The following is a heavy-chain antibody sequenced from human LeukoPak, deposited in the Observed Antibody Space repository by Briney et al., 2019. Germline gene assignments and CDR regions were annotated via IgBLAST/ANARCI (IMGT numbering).Heavy chain of an antibody. CDR3: ARHGYDILTGYYKNYYFDY. J-gene: IGHJ4*02. V-gene: IGHV5-10-1*01. D-gene: IGHD3-9*01. Sequence: GESLRISCKGSGYSFTSYWISWVRQMPGKGLEWMGRIDPSDSYTNYSPSFQGHVTISADKSISTAYLQWSSLKASDTAMYYCARHGYDILTGYYKNYYFDYWGQGTLVTASS. CDR2: IDPSDSYT. CDR1: GYSFTSYW.